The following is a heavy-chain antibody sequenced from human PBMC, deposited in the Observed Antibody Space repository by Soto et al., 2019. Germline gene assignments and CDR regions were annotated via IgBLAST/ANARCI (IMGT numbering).Heavy chain of an antibody. D-gene: IGHD6-13*01. Sequence: EVHLLESGGGLVQPGVSLRLSCGGSGFTFSSCVMTWVRQAPGKGLEWVSCISDSGAGTHYADSVKGRFTISRDNSKNTMYLQMNNLRAEDTGVYYCAKGLSNGRWYAADWGQGTLVTVSS. CDR1: GFTFSSCV. CDR2: ISDSGAGT. CDR3: AKGLSNGRWYAAD. J-gene: IGHJ4*02. V-gene: IGHV3-23*01.